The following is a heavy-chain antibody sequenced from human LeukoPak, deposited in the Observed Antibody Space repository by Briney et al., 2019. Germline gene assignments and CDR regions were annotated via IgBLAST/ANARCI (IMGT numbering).Heavy chain of an antibody. Sequence: SETLSLTCTVSGGSISSSAYYWGWIRQPPGKGLEWIATIYYTGSSYYEPFLKSRVTISVDTSKNQFSLKLSSVTAADTAVYYCSTRDVGATEDYWGQGTLVTVSS. CDR3: STRDVGATEDY. V-gene: IGHV4-39*07. CDR1: GGSISSSAYY. D-gene: IGHD1-26*01. CDR2: IYYTGSS. J-gene: IGHJ4*02.